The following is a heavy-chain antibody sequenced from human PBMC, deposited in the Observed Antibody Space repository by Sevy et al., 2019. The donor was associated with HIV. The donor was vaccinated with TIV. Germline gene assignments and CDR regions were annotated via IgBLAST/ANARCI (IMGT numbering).Heavy chain of an antibody. V-gene: IGHV3-21*01. CDR3: ARDRTYGSFIDY. D-gene: IGHD3-10*01. CDR1: GFTFSTYN. CDR2: IWSSSSYI. Sequence: GGSLRLSCAASGFTFSTYNMNWVRQAPGKGLEWVSSIWSSSSYIYYADSVKGRFTISRDNAKNSLYLQMYSLKVEDTAVYYCARDRTYGSFIDYWGQGTLVTVSS. J-gene: IGHJ4*02.